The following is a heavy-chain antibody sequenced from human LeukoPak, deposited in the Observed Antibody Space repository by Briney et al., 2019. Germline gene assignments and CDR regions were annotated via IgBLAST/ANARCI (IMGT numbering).Heavy chain of an antibody. CDR2: IIPIFGTA. CDR3: ASHPEGRGLRFRGDTYYMDV. V-gene: IGHV1-69*05. J-gene: IGHJ6*03. CDR1: GGTFSSYA. D-gene: IGHD5-12*01. Sequence: GSSVKVSXKASGGTFSSYAISWVRQAPGQGLEWMGRIIPIFGTANYAHKFQGRVTMTTDESTSPAYLELSSLRSEETAVYYCASHPEGRGLRFRGDTYYMDVWGKGTTVTVSS.